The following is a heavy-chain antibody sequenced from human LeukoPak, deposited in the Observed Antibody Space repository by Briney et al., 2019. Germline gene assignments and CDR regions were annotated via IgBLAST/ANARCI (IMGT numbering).Heavy chain of an antibody. Sequence: GGSLRLSCAASGFTFSSYWMHWVRQAPGKGLVWVSRIDSDGSTTSYADSVKGRFTISRDNAKNTLYLQMNSLRAEDTAVYYCARDEQHLLPFVSWGQGTLVTVSS. V-gene: IGHV3-74*01. D-gene: IGHD6-13*01. CDR2: IDSDGSTT. CDR1: GFTFSSYW. CDR3: ARDEQHLLPFVS. J-gene: IGHJ4*02.